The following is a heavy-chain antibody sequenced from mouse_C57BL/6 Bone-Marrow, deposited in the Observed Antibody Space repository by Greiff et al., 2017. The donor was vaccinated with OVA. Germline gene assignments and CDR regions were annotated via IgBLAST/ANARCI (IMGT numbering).Heavy chain of an antibody. V-gene: IGHV1-69*01. J-gene: IGHJ1*03. CDR3: ARVGGKGYFDV. D-gene: IGHD1-1*02. CDR2: IDPSDSYT. CDR1: GYTFTSYW. Sequence: QVQLQQPGAELVMPGASVKLSCKASGYTFTSYWMHWVKQRPGQGLEWIGEIDPSDSYTNYNQKFKGKSTLTVDKSSSTAYMQLSSLTSEDSAVYYCARVGGKGYFDVWGTGTTVTVSS.